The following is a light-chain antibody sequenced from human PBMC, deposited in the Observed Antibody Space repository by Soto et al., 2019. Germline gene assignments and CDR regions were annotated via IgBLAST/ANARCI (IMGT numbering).Light chain of an antibody. CDR1: QSVGSN. V-gene: IGKV3-15*01. Sequence: EIVMTQSPATLSVSPGERATLSCRASQSVGSNLAWYQQKPGQAPRLLIYGTSTRATGIPARFSGSGSGAEFTLTISSLPSEDFAVYYCQQYNNWPKTFGQGTKVEIK. CDR3: QQYNNWPKT. J-gene: IGKJ1*01. CDR2: GTS.